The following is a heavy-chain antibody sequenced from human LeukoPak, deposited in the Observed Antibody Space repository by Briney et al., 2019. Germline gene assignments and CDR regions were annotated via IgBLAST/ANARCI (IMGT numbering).Heavy chain of an antibody. CDR2: IYPGDSDT. CDR3: ARLVAMVRDPPDY. D-gene: IGHD3-10*01. J-gene: IGHJ4*02. Sequence: GESLKISCKGSGYSFTSYWIGWVRQMPGKGLGWMGIIYPGDSDTRYSPSFQGQVTISADKSISTAYLQWSSLKTSDTAMYYCARLVAMVRDPPDYWGQGTLVTVSS. CDR1: GYSFTSYW. V-gene: IGHV5-51*01.